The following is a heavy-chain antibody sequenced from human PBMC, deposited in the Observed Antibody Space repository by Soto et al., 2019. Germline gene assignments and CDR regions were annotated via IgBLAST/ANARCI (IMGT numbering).Heavy chain of an antibody. J-gene: IGHJ4*02. Sequence: GGSLRLSCAASGFNVSSHFMSWVRQAPGKGLEWVSVVYSAGSTYYADSVKGRFTISRDNSRNTLYFQMNSLRAEDTALYYCARGKFSGYRFVDYWGQGTLVTVSS. D-gene: IGHD3-10*01. CDR2: VYSAGST. CDR1: GFNVSSHF. V-gene: IGHV3-66*01. CDR3: ARGKFSGYRFVDY.